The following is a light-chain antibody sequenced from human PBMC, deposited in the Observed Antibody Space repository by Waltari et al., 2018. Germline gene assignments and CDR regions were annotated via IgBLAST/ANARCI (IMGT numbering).Light chain of an antibody. J-gene: IGLJ2*01. V-gene: IGLV2-23*02. CDR2: VVS. CDR3: CSDAGSSTSVV. CDR1: SSDVGGYNY. Sequence: QSALTQPASVSGSPGQSITISSNGHSSDVGGYNYVSWYQQHPGKAPKLMIDVVSKRPSVVSKRFSGSQSGNTASLTISGLQAEDEPDYYCCSDAGSSTSVVVVGGTPLPVL.